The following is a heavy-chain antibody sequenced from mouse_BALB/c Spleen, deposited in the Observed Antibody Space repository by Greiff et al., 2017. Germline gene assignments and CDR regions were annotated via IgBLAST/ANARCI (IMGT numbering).Heavy chain of an antibody. V-gene: IGHV5-17*02. CDR3: ATAYYRSDY. CDR2: ISSGSSTI. D-gene: IGHD2-14*01. CDR1: GFTFSSFG. J-gene: IGHJ2*01. Sequence: EVQLVESGGGLVQPGGSRKLSCAASGFTFSSFGMHWVRQAPEKGLEWVAYISSGSSTIYYADTVKGRFTISRDNPKNTLFLQMTSLRSEDTAMYYCATAYYRSDYWGQGTTLTVSS.